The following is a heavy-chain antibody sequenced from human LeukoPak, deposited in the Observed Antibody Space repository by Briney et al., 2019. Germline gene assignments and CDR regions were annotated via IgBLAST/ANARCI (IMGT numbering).Heavy chain of an antibody. J-gene: IGHJ4*02. Sequence: SGPTLVKPTQTLTLTCTFSGFSLSTSGVVVGWIRQPPGKALEWLALIYWDDDKRYSPSLKSRLTITKDTSKNQVVLTMTNMDPVDTATYYCAHRHSSYSPFDYWGQGTLVTVSS. CDR1: GFSLSTSGVV. CDR2: IYWDDDK. D-gene: IGHD2-15*01. V-gene: IGHV2-5*02. CDR3: AHRHSSYSPFDY.